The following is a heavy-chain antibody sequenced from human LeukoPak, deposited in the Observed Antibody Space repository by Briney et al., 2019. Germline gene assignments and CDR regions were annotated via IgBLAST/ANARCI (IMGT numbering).Heavy chain of an antibody. Sequence: SETLSLTCTVSGYSISSGYFWGWIRQPPGKGLEWIGVYHVGTTDYNPSLKSRVTISVDRSKNQMSLKLSSVTAADTAVYYCARCLGFLIGSSWYPDAFDIWGQGTMVTVSS. CDR3: ARCLGFLIGSSWYPDAFDI. V-gene: IGHV4-38-2*02. J-gene: IGHJ3*02. CDR2: VYHVGTT. CDR1: GYSISSGYF. D-gene: IGHD6-13*01.